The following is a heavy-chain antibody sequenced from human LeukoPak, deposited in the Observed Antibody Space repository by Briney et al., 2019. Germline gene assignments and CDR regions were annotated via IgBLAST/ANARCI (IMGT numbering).Heavy chain of an antibody. D-gene: IGHD3-10*01. CDR3: ARGSTLRGDSPYYFDY. Sequence: SVKVSCKASGGTFSSYAISWVRQAPGQGLEWMGGIIPIFGTANYAQKFQGRVTMTRDTSSSTAYMELSRLRSDDTAVYYCARGSTLRGDSPYYFDYWGQGTLVTVSS. V-gene: IGHV1-69*05. J-gene: IGHJ4*02. CDR1: GGTFSSYA. CDR2: IIPIFGTA.